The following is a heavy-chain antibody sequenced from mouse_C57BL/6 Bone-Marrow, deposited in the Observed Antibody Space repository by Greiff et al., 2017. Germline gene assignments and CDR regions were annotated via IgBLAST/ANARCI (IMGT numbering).Heavy chain of an antibody. CDR2: IYPRSGNT. Sequence: QVQLQQSGAELARPGASVKLSCKASGYTFTSYGISWVKQRTGQGLEWIGEIYPRSGNTYYNEKFKGKATLTADKSSSTAYMELRSLTSEDSAVYFWAIIYYGNYDGYFDVWGTGTTVTVSS. CDR3: AIIYYGNYDGYFDV. V-gene: IGHV1-81*01. J-gene: IGHJ1*03. CDR1: GYTFTSYG. D-gene: IGHD2-1*01.